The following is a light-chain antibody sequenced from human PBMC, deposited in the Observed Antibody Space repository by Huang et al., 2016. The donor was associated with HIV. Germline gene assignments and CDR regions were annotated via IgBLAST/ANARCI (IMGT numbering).Light chain of an antibody. Sequence: IVLTQSPGTLSLSPGERATLSCRASQSVSSSYLAWYQQKPGQAPRLLIYAAATRASGIPDRFSGGGSGTDFALIISRLEPEDVALYYCQQYDTSPWTFGQGTKVEIK. J-gene: IGKJ1*01. V-gene: IGKV3-20*01. CDR3: QQYDTSPWT. CDR1: QSVSSSY. CDR2: AAA.